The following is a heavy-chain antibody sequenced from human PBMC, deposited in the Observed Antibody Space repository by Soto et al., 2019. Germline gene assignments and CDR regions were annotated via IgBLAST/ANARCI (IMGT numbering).Heavy chain of an antibody. J-gene: IGHJ6*03. D-gene: IGHD3-10*01. CDR3: TRAAAVISDSYYYMDV. CDR1: SGSISSSYW. V-gene: IGHV4-4*02. Sequence: SETLSLTCAVSSGSISSSYWWSWVRQSPGGRLEWIGEIYQTGSTNHNPSLKSRVAISVDKSKNQFSLKLSSVTAADTAVYYCTRAAAVISDSYYYMDVWGQGTTVTVSS. CDR2: IYQTGST.